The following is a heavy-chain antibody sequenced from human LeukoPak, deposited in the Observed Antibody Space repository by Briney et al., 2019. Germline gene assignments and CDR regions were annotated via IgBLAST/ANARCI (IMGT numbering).Heavy chain of an antibody. V-gene: IGHV3-7*01. CDR1: GFTFSSYW. Sequence: PGGSLRLSCAASGFTFSSYWMSWVRQAPGKGLEWVANIKQDGSEKYYVDSVKGRFTISRDNAKNSLYLQMNSLRAEDTAVYYCARAGYSSNLYYFDYWGQGTLVTVSS. CDR3: ARAGYSSNLYYFDY. J-gene: IGHJ4*02. D-gene: IGHD6-13*01. CDR2: IKQDGSEK.